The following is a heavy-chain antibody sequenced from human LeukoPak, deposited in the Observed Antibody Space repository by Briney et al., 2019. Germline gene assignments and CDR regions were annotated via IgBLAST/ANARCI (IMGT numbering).Heavy chain of an antibody. CDR3: VTGSYYTTGAFDI. D-gene: IGHD1-26*01. J-gene: IGHJ3*02. CDR2: IRSTIDAGAT. Sequence: PGGPLRLSCTAYGFTVTYTWMSWVRQAPGKGLEWVGRIRSTIDAGATEYAAPVEGRFTVSRDDSKQTIYLQMDSLKTEDTAVYYCVTGSYYTTGAFDIWGPGTMVTVSS. V-gene: IGHV3-15*01. CDR1: GFTVTYTW.